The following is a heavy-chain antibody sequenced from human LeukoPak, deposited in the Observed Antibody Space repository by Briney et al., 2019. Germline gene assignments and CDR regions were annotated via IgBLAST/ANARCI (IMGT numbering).Heavy chain of an antibody. V-gene: IGHV3-23*01. Sequence: GGSLRLSCAISGFIFNSNGMNWVRQTPVKGLEWVSTFSGADGNTYYADSVKGRFTISRDNSKNTVSLQMNSLRVEDTAVYYCARGIYWSLDYWGQGALVTVSS. CDR2: FSGADGNT. CDR3: ARGIYWSLDY. D-gene: IGHD1-1*01. J-gene: IGHJ4*02. CDR1: GFIFNSNG.